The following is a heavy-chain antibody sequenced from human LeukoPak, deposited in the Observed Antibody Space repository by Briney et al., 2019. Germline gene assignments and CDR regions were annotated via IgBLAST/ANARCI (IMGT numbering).Heavy chain of an antibody. D-gene: IGHD6-13*01. J-gene: IGHJ4*02. CDR1: GFTFSSYA. Sequence: GGSLRLSCAASGFTFSSYAMSWVRQAPGKGLEWVSAISGSGGSTYYADSVKGRFTISRDNSKNTLYLQVNSLRAEDTAVYYCAKDLRRYSSSCPDYWGQGTLVTVSS. CDR2: ISGSGGST. CDR3: AKDLRRYSSSCPDY. V-gene: IGHV3-23*01.